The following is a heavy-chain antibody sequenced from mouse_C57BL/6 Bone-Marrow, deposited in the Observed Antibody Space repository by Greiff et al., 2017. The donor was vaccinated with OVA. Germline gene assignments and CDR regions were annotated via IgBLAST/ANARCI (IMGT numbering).Heavy chain of an antibody. J-gene: IGHJ4*01. CDR3: TTHYGSSYKAMDY. CDR1: GFNIKDDY. V-gene: IGHV14-4*01. D-gene: IGHD1-1*01. Sequence: EVQLVESGAELVRPGASVKLSCTASGFNIKDDYMHWVKQRPEQGLEWIGWIDPENGDTEYASKFQGKATITADTSSNTAYLQLSSLTSEDTAVYYCTTHYGSSYKAMDYWGQGTSVTVSS. CDR2: IDPENGDT.